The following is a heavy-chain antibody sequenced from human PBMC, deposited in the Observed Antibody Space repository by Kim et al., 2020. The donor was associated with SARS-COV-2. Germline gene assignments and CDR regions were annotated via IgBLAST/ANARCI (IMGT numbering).Heavy chain of an antibody. V-gene: IGHV3-33*06. CDR3: AKDLGASSSLGTFDF. Sequence: GGSLRLSCAASGFTFSSYAMHWVRQAPGKGLEWVAVIWYDGSNKYYADSVKGRFTISRDNSKNTLYLQMNSLRAEDTAVYYCAKDLGASSSLGTFDFWGQGTLVTVSS. D-gene: IGHD6-6*01. CDR2: IWYDGSNK. CDR1: GFTFSSYA. J-gene: IGHJ5*01.